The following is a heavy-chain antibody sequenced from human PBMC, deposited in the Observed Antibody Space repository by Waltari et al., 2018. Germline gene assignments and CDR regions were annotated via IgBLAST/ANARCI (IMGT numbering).Heavy chain of an antibody. CDR3: VIGAQHVSNWYASEYFQH. D-gene: IGHD6-13*01. CDR1: GFTFSSYW. V-gene: IGHV3-74*01. J-gene: IGHJ1*01. Sequence: EVQLVESGGGLVQPGGSLRLSCAASGFTFSSYWMHWVRQAPGKGLVWVSDIKTDGRTTNYAESVKGRFTISRDNAKNTLYLQMDSLRAEETAVYYCVIGAQHVSNWYASEYFQHWGQGTLVTVSS. CDR2: IKTDGRTT.